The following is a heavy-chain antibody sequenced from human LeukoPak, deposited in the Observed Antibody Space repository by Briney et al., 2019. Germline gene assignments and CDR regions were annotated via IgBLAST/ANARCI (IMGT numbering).Heavy chain of an antibody. CDR1: GFSLSTSGMR. CDR2: IDWDDDK. D-gene: IGHD2-2*01. J-gene: IGHJ3*02. CDR3: ARSRGYCSCTSCLDAFDI. V-gene: IGHV2-70*04. Sequence: SGPTLVNPTQTLTLTCTFSGFSLSTSGMRVSWIRQPPGKALEWLARIDWDDDKFYSTSLKTRLTISKDTSKNQVVLTMTNMDPVDTATYYCARSRGYCSCTSCLDAFDIWGQGTMVTVSS.